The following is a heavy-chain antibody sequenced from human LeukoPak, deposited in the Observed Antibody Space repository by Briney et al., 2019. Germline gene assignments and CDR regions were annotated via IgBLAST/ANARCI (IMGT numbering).Heavy chain of an antibody. CDR2: ISSSSSYT. CDR3: ARDLEAIVVVPAAIAFDY. D-gene: IGHD2-2*02. CDR1: GFTFSDYY. J-gene: IGHJ4*02. V-gene: IGHV3-11*06. Sequence: GGSLRLSCAASGFTFSDYYMSWIRQAPWKGLEWVSYISSSSSYTNYADSVKGRFTISRDNAKNSLYLQMNSLRAEDTAVYYCARDLEAIVVVPAAIAFDYWGQGTLVTVSS.